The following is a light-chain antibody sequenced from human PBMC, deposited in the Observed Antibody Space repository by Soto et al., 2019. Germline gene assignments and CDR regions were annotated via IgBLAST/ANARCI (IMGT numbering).Light chain of an antibody. CDR1: QSVSSSY. CDR3: QQYGSSPLT. CDR2: GAS. J-gene: IGKJ4*01. V-gene: IGKV3-20*01. Sequence: EIVLTQSPGTLSLSPGERATLSCRASQSVSSSYLAWYQQKPGQAPRLLSYGASSRATGIPDRFSCSGSGSDVTLTISRLEPEDLAVYYCQQYGSSPLTFGGGTKVEIK.